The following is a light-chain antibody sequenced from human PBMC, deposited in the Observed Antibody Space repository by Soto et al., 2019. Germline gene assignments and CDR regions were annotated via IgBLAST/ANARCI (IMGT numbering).Light chain of an antibody. CDR1: QNISSNF. CDR2: DAS. V-gene: IGKV3-20*01. J-gene: IGKJ1*01. CDR3: QQYDTSPT. Sequence: EIVLTQSPGTLSLSPGERATLSCRASQNISSNFLAWYQQKPGQAPRLLIYDASNRATGIPDRFSGSGSGTDFTLTIRRLQPEDFAVYYCQQYDTSPTFGQGTKVDIK.